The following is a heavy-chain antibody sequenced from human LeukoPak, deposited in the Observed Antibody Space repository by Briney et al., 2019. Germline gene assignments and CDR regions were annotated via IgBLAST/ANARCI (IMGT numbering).Heavy chain of an antibody. CDR2: ISYDGSNK. J-gene: IGHJ4*02. CDR1: GFTFSSYG. D-gene: IGHD3-10*01. V-gene: IGHV3-30*18. Sequence: GRSLRLSCAASGFTFSSYGMHWVRQAPGKGLEWVAVISYDGSNKYYADSVKGRFTISRDNSKNTLYLQMNSLRAEDTAVYHCAKGMVRGVIIPYDYWGQGTLVTVSS. CDR3: AKGMVRGVIIPYDY.